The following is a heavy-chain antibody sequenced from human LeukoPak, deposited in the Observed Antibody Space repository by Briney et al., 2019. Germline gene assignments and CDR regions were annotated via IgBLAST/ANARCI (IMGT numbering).Heavy chain of an antibody. CDR2: IKQDGSEK. Sequence: GGSLRLSCAASGFTFSSYWMSWVRQAPGKGLEWVANIKQDGSEKYYVDSVKGRFTISRDNARNSLYLQMNSLRAEDTAVYYCARGLLYCSGGSCYWDYWGQGTLVTVSS. V-gene: IGHV3-7*01. CDR3: ARGLLYCSGGSCYWDY. J-gene: IGHJ4*02. CDR1: GFTFSSYW. D-gene: IGHD2-15*01.